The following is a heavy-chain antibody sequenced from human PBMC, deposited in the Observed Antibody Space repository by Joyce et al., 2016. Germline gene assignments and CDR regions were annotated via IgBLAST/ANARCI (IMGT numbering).Heavy chain of an antibody. CDR3: VRWRFGDLYYFDF. D-gene: IGHD3-10*01. CDR2: VNPGDSET. Sequence: DVELVQSGTEVKKPGESLKISCKGSGYRFTDFWIGWVRQMHGKGLEWMGIVNPGDSETIYSPSFEGQVIISADKAISTAYLQWSNLKASDTAIYHCVRWRFGDLYYFDFWGQGTLVTVSS. J-gene: IGHJ4*02. V-gene: IGHV5-51*01. CDR1: GYRFTDFW.